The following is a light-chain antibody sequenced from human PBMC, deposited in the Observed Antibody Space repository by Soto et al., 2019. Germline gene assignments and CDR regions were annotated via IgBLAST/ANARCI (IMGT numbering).Light chain of an antibody. Sequence: EIVLTQSPGTLSLSPGERATLSCGASQSVSNSYLAWYQQKPGQAPRLLIYGASSRATGIPDRFSGSGSGTDFALTISRLEPEDFAVYYCQQYGNSPLAFGQGTLLEIK. CDR2: GAS. CDR3: QQYGNSPLA. CDR1: QSVSNSY. J-gene: IGKJ5*01. V-gene: IGKV3-20*01.